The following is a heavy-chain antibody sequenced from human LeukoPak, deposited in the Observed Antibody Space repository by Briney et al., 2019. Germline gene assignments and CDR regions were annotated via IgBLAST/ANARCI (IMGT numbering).Heavy chain of an antibody. D-gene: IGHD2-2*01. CDR3: ARDPEVYQLLPQYMDV. J-gene: IGHJ6*03. CDR1: GFTFSSYA. V-gene: IGHV3-48*01. CDR2: ISSSSSTI. Sequence: SGGSLRLSCAASGFTFSSYAMSWVRQAPGKGLEWVSYISSSSSTIYYADSVKGRFTISRDNAKNSLYLQMNSLRAEDTAVYYCARDPEVYQLLPQYMDVWGKGTTVTVSS.